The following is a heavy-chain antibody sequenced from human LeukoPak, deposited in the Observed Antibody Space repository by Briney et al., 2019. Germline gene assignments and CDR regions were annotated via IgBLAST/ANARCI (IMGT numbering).Heavy chain of an antibody. Sequence: SETLSLTCAVYGGSFSGYYWIWSRQPPGKGLEWIREINHGGSTNYNPYLKSRVTISEDTSKNHFPLSRRSVTAADTAVYYCARGGTGYYNGAGSYLDYWGQGTLVTVSS. D-gene: IGHD3-10*01. CDR3: ARGGTGYYNGAGSYLDY. CDR1: GGSFSGYY. CDR2: INHGGST. J-gene: IGHJ4*02. V-gene: IGHV4-34*01.